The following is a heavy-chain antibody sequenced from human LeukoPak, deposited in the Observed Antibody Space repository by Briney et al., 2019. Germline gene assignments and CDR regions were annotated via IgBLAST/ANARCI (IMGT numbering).Heavy chain of an antibody. D-gene: IGHD5-18*01. CDR2: ISGSGDST. V-gene: IGHV3-23*01. Sequence: GGSLRLSCAASGFTFSSYAMSWVRQAPGKGLEWISAISGSGDSTYYTDSVKGRFTISRDNSTKTLYLQMISLRAEDTAVYYCAKEQYSQIFDYWGQGTLATVSS. J-gene: IGHJ4*02. CDR1: GFTFSSYA. CDR3: AKEQYSQIFDY.